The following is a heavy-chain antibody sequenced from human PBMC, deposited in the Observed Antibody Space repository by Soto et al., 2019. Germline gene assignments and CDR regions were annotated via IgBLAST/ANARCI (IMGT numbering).Heavy chain of an antibody. J-gene: IGHJ4*02. CDR1: GFTFRTYY. D-gene: IGHD6-6*01. CDR3: ARQYPSSSRHFDH. Sequence: EVELVESGGGLVKPGGSLKLSCAASGFTFRTYYMIWFRQAPGKGREWVSSISAGSSNIYYAPSVKGRFTISRDNAKNSLYLQINSLRAEDTAVYYCARQYPSSSRHFDHWGQGTLVTVSS. CDR2: ISAGSSNI. V-gene: IGHV3-21*01.